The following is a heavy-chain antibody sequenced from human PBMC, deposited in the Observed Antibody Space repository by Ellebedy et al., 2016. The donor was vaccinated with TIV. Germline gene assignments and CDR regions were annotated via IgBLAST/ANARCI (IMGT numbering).Heavy chain of an antibody. CDR1: EFTFSSYA. CDR2: ISYDGSSK. Sequence: GESLKISCTASEFTFSSYAMSWLRQAPGTGLEWVAVISYDGSSKYYADSVKGRFTISRDNSMTTLYLEMNSLRAEDTAVYYCAGGKAAACTSLDFWGQGTLFTVSS. J-gene: IGHJ4*02. D-gene: IGHD6-25*01. V-gene: IGHV3-30-3*01. CDR3: AGGKAAACTSLDF.